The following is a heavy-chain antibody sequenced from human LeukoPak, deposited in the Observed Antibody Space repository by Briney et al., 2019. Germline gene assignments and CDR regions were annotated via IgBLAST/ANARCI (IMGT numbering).Heavy chain of an antibody. J-gene: IGHJ4*02. D-gene: IGHD3-3*01. Sequence: SETLSLTCAVSGGSISSGGYSWSWIRQPPGKGLEWIGYIYHSGSTYYNPSLKSRVTISVDRSKNQFSLKLSSVTAADTAVYYCARGSYDFWSGYYTHRYYFDYWGQGTLVTVSS. CDR3: ARGSYDFWSGYYTHRYYFDY. CDR2: IYHSGST. V-gene: IGHV4-30-2*01. CDR1: GGSISSGGYS.